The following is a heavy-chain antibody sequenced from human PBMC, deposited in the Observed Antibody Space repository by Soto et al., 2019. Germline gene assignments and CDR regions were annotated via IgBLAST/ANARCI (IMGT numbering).Heavy chain of an antibody. J-gene: IGHJ6*02. CDR3: ARLIPEGRPPPDEYYYYYYGMDV. CDR2: IYYSGST. CDR1: GGSISSSSYY. D-gene: IGHD3-10*01. V-gene: IGHV4-39*01. Sequence: PSETLSLTCTVSGGSISSSSYYWGWIRQPPGKGLEWIGSIYYSGSTYYNPSLKSRVTISVDTSKNQFSLKLSSVTAADTAVYYCARLIPEGRPPPDEYYYYYYGMDVWGQGTTVTVSS.